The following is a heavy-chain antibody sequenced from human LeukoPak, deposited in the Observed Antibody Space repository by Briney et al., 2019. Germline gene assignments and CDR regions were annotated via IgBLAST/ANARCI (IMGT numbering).Heavy chain of an antibody. CDR1: GFTFSSYE. J-gene: IGHJ3*02. Sequence: PGGSLRLSCAASGFTFSSYEMNWVRQAPGKGLEWVSSISSSSSYIYYADSVKGRFTISRDNAKNSLYLQMNSLRAEDTAVYYCARAKSSTYYDFWSGYYNLLGIKDIWGQGTMVTVSS. CDR2: ISSSSSYI. D-gene: IGHD3-3*01. V-gene: IGHV3-21*01. CDR3: ARAKSSTYYDFWSGYYNLLGIKDI.